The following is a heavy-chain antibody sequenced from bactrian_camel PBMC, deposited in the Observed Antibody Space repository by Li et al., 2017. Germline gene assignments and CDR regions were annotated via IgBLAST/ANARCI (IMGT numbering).Heavy chain of an antibody. CDR2: IFDDDTT. D-gene: IGHD1*01. V-gene: IGHV3S53*01. Sequence: VQLVESGGGSVQAGGSLRLSCAASKHIYNRCNMGWYRQAPGKERELVSTIFDDDTTLYADSVKGRFTYSLDNDKNTAYLQMNSLKPEDTAIYYCKAEYRSSALRIRSYWGRGTQVTVS. J-gene: IGHJ4*01. CDR3: KAEYRSSALRIRSY. CDR1: KHIYNRCN.